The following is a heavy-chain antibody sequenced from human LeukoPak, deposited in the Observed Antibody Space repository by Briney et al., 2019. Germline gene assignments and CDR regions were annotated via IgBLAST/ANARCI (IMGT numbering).Heavy chain of an antibody. D-gene: IGHD1-26*01. V-gene: IGHV1-18*04. CDR2: INPNSGDT. CDR3: AREGVFDSGSLDYMDV. CDR1: GYIFTDYY. J-gene: IGHJ6*03. Sequence: ASVKVSCRALGYIFTDYYIYWVRQAPGQGLEWMGWINPNSGDTNYAQKLQGRVTMTTDTSTSTAYMELRSLRSDDTAVYYCAREGVFDSGSLDYMDVWGKGTTVTVSS.